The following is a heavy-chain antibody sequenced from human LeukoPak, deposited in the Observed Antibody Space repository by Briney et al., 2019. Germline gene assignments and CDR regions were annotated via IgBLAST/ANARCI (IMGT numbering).Heavy chain of an antibody. CDR3: AKDFQFLWFGES. CDR1: GFTFSSYG. Sequence: PGGSLRLSCAASGFTFSSYGMSWVRQAPGKGLEWVSAISGSGGSTYYADSVKGRFTISRDNSKNTLYLQMNSLRAEDTAVYYCAKDFQFLWFGESWGQGTLVTVSS. D-gene: IGHD3-10*01. V-gene: IGHV3-23*01. J-gene: IGHJ5*02. CDR2: ISGSGGST.